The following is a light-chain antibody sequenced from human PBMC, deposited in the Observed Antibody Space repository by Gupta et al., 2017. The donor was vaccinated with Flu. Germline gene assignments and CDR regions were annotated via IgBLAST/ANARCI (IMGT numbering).Light chain of an antibody. CDR3: DSYTGDYTLI. J-gene: IGLJ2*01. CDR1: SSDNVDYNY. V-gene: IGLV2-14*01. CDR2: DVT. Sequence: SPLTPPSSVSGSPGQSITISCTGTSSDNVDYNYVSWYQQHPDKAPKRMIFDVTTRPSGVSNRFSGSKSGNTASLTISGLQSEDEADYYCDSYTGDYTLILGVGTKVTVL.